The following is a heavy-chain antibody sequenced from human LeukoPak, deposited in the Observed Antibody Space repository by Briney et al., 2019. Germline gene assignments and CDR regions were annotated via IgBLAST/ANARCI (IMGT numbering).Heavy chain of an antibody. J-gene: IGHJ4*02. V-gene: IGHV3-30*02. D-gene: IGHD4-23*01. CDR1: GFTFSSFG. Sequence: GGSLRLSCAASGFTFSSFGMHWVRQAPGKGLEWVAFIRYDGSNKYYADSVKGRFTISRENSKNRLYLQMNSLRAEDTAVYYCARAEGYGGELDSWGQGTLVTVSS. CDR3: ARAEGYGGELDS. CDR2: IRYDGSNK.